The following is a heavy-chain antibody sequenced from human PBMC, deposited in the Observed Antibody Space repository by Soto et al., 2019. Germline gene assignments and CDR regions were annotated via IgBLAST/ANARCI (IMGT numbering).Heavy chain of an antibody. CDR1: GFTFSSYA. CDR2: ISGGGGST. V-gene: IGHV3-23*01. D-gene: IGHD6-6*01. Sequence: GGSLRLSCAASGFTFSSYAMSWVRQAPGKGLEWVSAISGGGGSTYYADSVKGRFTISRDNSKNTLYLQMNSLRAEDTAVYYCAKGQLVGYYYGMDVWGQGTTVTVSS. J-gene: IGHJ6*02. CDR3: AKGQLVGYYYGMDV.